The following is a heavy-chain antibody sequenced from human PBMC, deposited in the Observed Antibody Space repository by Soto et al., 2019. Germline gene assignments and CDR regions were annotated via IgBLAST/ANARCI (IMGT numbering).Heavy chain of an antibody. J-gene: IGHJ4*02. V-gene: IGHV1-18*01. CDR3: ARGRYGDY. Sequence: QVHLVQSGAEVKKPGASVKVSCKASGYTFTSYGITWVRQAPGQGLEWMGWISAHNGNTDYAQKLQGRVIVTRDTSRSTADMERRGRISDGTAVYYCARGRYGDYWGQGALVTVSS. D-gene: IGHD1-1*01. CDR1: GYTFTSYG. CDR2: ISAHNGNT.